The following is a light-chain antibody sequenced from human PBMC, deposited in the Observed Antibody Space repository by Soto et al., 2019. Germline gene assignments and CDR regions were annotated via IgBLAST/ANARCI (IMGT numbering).Light chain of an antibody. Sequence: QSVLTQPPSASGSPGQRVTISCSGRSSNIGSNYVYWYQQLPGTAPKLLIYRNNQRPSGVPDRFSGSKSGTSASLAISGLRSEDEADYYCAAWDDSLSASVVFGGGTKLTVL. CDR2: RNN. V-gene: IGLV1-47*01. CDR3: AAWDDSLSASVV. CDR1: SSNIGSNY. J-gene: IGLJ2*01.